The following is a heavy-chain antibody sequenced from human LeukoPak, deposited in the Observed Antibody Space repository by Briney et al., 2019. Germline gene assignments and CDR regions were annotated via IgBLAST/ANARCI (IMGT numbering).Heavy chain of an antibody. J-gene: IGHJ4*02. CDR2: ISAYNGNT. D-gene: IGHD6-19*01. CDR1: GCSVTSYG. V-gene: IGHV1-18*04. Sequence: VAVKVSCKDCGCSVTSYGGSGGRQAPGQGLEWMGWISAYNGNTNYAQKLQGRVTMTTDTSTSTAYMELRSLRSDDTAVYYCASSIAVAGTSLDYWGQGTLVTVSS. CDR3: ASSIAVAGTSLDY.